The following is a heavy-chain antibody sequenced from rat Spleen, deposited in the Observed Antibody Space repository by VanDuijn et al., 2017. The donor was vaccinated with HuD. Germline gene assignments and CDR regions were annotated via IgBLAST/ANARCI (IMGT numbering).Heavy chain of an antibody. CDR3: TRGQYYGYNSFAY. CDR1: GFSVTRYH. J-gene: IGHJ3*01. CDR2: IWKGGST. Sequence: QVRLKESGPRLVQPSQTLSVTCTVSGFSVTRYHVNWVRQPPGKGLDWIGTIWKGGSTDNNSALKSRLSISRDTSKSQVFLKMNSLQTEDTAIYFCTRGQYYGYNSFAYWGQGTLVTVSS. V-gene: IGHV2-61*01. D-gene: IGHD1-9*01.